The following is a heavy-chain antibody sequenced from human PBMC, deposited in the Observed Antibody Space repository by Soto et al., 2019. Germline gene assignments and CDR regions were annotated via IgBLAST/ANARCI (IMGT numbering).Heavy chain of an antibody. CDR3: TTFSSGWPKYYFDY. Sequence: PGGSLRLSCAASGFTFSNAWMSWVRQAPGKGLEWVGRIKSKTDGGTTDYAAPVKGRFTISRDDSKNTLYLQMNNLKTEDTAVYYCTTFSSGWPKYYFDYWGQGTLVTVSS. V-gene: IGHV3-15*01. CDR1: GFTFSNAW. D-gene: IGHD6-19*01. J-gene: IGHJ4*02. CDR2: IKSKTDGGTT.